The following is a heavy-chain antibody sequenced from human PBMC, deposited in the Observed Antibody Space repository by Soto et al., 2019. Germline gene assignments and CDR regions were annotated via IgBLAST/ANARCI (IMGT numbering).Heavy chain of an antibody. CDR3: ARGVQLLWFDP. V-gene: IGHV1-3*01. D-gene: IGHD3-10*01. CDR1: GYTFTSYA. Sequence: ASVKVSCKASGYTFTSYAMQWVRQAPGQRLEWMGWINAGNGNTKYSQKFQGRVTITRDTSASTAYMELSSLRSEDTAVYYCARGVQLLWFDPWGQGTLVTVSS. CDR2: INAGNGNT. J-gene: IGHJ5*02.